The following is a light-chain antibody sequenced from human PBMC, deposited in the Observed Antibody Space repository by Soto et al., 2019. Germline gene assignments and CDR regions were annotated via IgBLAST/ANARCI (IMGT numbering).Light chain of an antibody. Sequence: DIQLTQSPSFLSASGGDTVSITCRASQGISLFLAWYQQRPGKAPDLLIYAASSLESGVPSRFSGSGSGTEFTLTISSLQPDDFATYYCQHYNSYSEALGQGTKVDIK. CDR2: AAS. J-gene: IGKJ1*01. CDR1: QGISLF. V-gene: IGKV1-9*01. CDR3: QHYNSYSEA.